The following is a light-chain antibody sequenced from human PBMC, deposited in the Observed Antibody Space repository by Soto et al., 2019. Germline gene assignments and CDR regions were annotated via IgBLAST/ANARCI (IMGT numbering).Light chain of an antibody. CDR1: QRVSSSY. Sequence: EIVLTQSPGTLSLSPGERATLSSRAIQRVSSSYLAWYQQKPGQAPRLLIYGASSRATGIPDRFSSSGSGTDFTLTISRLEPEDFAVYFCQQYGRSPPWTFGQGTKVDIK. V-gene: IGKV3-20*01. CDR2: GAS. CDR3: QQYGRSPPWT. J-gene: IGKJ1*01.